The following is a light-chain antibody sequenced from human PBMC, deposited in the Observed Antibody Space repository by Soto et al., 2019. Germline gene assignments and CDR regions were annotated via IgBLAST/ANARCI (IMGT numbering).Light chain of an antibody. CDR3: YSYAGSGTYV. CDR2: ERT. J-gene: IGLJ1*01. Sequence: QSVLTQPASVSGSPGQSITISCTGTNNDVRTYNLVSCYQQHPGKATKVMTYERTKRPSGVSNRFSGSNSGNTSSLTISGLQAEDDADYYCYSYAGSGTYVFGSGTKLTVL. V-gene: IGLV2-23*01. CDR1: NNDVRTYNL.